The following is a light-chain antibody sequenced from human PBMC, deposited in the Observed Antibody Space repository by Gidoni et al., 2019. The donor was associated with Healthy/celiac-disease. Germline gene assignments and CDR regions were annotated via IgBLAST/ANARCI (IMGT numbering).Light chain of an antibody. CDR2: DAS. J-gene: IGKJ4*01. CDR3: QQRSNWPLT. Sequence: EIVLTQSPATLSLSPGERATLSCRASQSVSSYLAWYQQKPGQAPRRLIYDASNRATGIPARFSGRGSGTDFTLTSSSLEPEDFAVYYCQQRSNWPLTFGGGTKVEIK. CDR1: QSVSSY. V-gene: IGKV3-11*01.